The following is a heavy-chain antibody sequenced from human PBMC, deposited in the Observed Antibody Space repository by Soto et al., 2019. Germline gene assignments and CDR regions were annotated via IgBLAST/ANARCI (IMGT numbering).Heavy chain of an antibody. J-gene: IGHJ5*02. CDR3: ASTDEDIVVVPAAKFDP. V-gene: IGHV1-69*02. Sequence: QVQLVQSGAEVKKPGSSVKVSCKASGGTFSSYTISWVRQAPGQGLEWMGRIIPILGIANYAQKFQGRVTITADKPTSTAYMELSSLRSEDTAVYYCASTDEDIVVVPAAKFDPWGQGTLVTVSS. D-gene: IGHD2-2*01. CDR1: GGTFSSYT. CDR2: IIPILGIA.